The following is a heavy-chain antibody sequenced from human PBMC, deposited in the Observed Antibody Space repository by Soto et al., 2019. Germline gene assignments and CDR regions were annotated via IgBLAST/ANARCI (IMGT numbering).Heavy chain of an antibody. CDR1: GFTFSSYA. J-gene: IGHJ4*02. CDR2: ISGSGGST. CDR3: ARRGSVGYYDY. D-gene: IGHD6-19*01. V-gene: IGHV3-23*01. Sequence: EVQLLESGGGLVQPGGSLRLSCAASGFTFSSYAMRWVRQAPVKGLEWVSAISGSGGSTYYADSVKGRFTISRDNSKNTLYLQMNSLRAEDTAVYYCARRGSVGYYDYWGQGTLVNVSS.